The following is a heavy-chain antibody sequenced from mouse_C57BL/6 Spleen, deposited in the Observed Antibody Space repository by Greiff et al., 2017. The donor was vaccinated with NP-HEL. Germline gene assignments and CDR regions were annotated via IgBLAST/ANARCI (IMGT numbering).Heavy chain of an antibody. V-gene: IGHV1-78*01. CDR3: ALIYYYGSSYFDY. CDR2: IYPRDGST. J-gene: IGHJ2*01. CDR1: GYTFTDHT. Sequence: VQLQQSDAELVKPGASVKISCKVSGYTFTDHTIHWMKQRPEQGLEWIGYIYPRDGSTKYNEKFKGKATLTADKSSSTAYMQLNSLTSEDSAVYFCALIYYYGSSYFDYWGQGTTLTVSS. D-gene: IGHD1-1*01.